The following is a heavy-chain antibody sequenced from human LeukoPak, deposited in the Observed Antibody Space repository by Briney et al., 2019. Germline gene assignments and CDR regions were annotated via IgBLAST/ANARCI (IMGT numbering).Heavy chain of an antibody. Sequence: GGSLRLSCAASGFTFSSYAMSWVRQAPGKGLEWVANIKKDGSEKYYLDSVKGRFTISRDNAKNSLCLQMNSLSAEDMALYYCVAGWGWLPDYWGRGTLVTVSS. D-gene: IGHD3-16*01. CDR2: IKKDGSEK. J-gene: IGHJ4*02. CDR1: GFTFSSYA. V-gene: IGHV3-7*05. CDR3: VAGWGWLPDY.